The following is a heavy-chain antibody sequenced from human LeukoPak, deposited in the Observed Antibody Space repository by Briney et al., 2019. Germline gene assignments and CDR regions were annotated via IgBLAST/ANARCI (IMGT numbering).Heavy chain of an antibody. D-gene: IGHD2-15*01. CDR3: ARSEGYCSGGSCYANWFDP. V-gene: IGHV1-69*05. Sequence: SVKVSCKASGGTFSSYAISWVRQAPGQGLEWMGGIIPIFGTANYAQKFQGRVTITTDESTSTACMELSSLRSEDTAVYYCARSEGYCSGGSCYANWFDPWGQGTLVTVSS. CDR2: IIPIFGTA. CDR1: GGTFSSYA. J-gene: IGHJ5*02.